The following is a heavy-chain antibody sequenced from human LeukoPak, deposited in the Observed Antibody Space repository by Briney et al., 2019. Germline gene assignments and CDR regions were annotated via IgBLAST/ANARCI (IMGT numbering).Heavy chain of an antibody. Sequence: ASVKVSCKASGYXFTSYYMHWVRQAPGHGLEWMGIVNPSGGSTSYVQKLQGRVTMTRDTSTSTVYMEVSSLRSEDTAVYFCVRSVGSSGWYGEFDYWGQGTLVTVSS. CDR1: GYXFTSYY. V-gene: IGHV1-46*01. J-gene: IGHJ4*02. CDR3: VRSVGSSGWYGEFDY. CDR2: VNPSGGST. D-gene: IGHD6-19*01.